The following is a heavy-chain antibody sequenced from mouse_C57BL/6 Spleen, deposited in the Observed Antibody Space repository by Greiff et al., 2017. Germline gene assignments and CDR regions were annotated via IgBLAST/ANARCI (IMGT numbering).Heavy chain of an antibody. D-gene: IGHD3-2*02. CDR2: IWSGGST. V-gene: IGHV2-2*01. CDR3: ARNWGTAQATNYYAMDY. Sequence: QVQLKESGPGLVQPSQSLSITCTVSGFSLTSYGVHWVRQSPGKGLEWLGVIWSGGSTDYNAAFISRLSISKDNSKSQVFFKMNSLQADDTAIYYCARNWGTAQATNYYAMDYWGQGTSVTVSS. CDR1: GFSLTSYG. J-gene: IGHJ4*01.